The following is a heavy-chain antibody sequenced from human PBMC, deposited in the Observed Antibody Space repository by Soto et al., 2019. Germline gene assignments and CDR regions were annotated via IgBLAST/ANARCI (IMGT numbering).Heavy chain of an antibody. CDR3: ARGVIVVAPYYYMDV. Sequence: QAPLEQSGGEVKKPGASVRVSCKASGYPFSSYGISWLRQAPGQGLEWMGWISGYNGNTQYAQNFQGRVTVTIDTPANTVYMDLRSLRPDDTAIYYCARGVIVVAPYYYMDVWGKGTTVIVSS. J-gene: IGHJ6*03. CDR1: GYPFSSYG. D-gene: IGHD2-2*01. CDR2: ISGYNGNT. V-gene: IGHV1-18*01.